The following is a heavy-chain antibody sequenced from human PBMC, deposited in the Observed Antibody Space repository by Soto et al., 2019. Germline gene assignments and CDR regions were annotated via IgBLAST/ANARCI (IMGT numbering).Heavy chain of an antibody. CDR1: GFTLSSYS. V-gene: IGHV3-48*02. CDR3: ARDTGLRSSGWSYYFDF. D-gene: IGHD6-19*01. CDR2: ISGSGGTI. J-gene: IGHJ4*02. Sequence: EVQLVESGGGMVQPGGSLIVSCAASGFTLSSYSMHWVRQAPGKGLEWVSYISGSGGTIYYADSVKGRFTISRDNAKNSLSVQMNSLRDEDTAVYFCARDTGLRSSGWSYYFDFWGQGTRVTVSS.